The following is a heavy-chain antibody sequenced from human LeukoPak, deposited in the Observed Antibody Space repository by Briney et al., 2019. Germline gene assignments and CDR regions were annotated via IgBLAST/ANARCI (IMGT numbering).Heavy chain of an antibody. CDR3: ARVAMSDSSGYCDY. CDR1: GFTFSSYA. J-gene: IGHJ4*02. V-gene: IGHV3-33*01. Sequence: GGSLRLSCAASGFTFSSYAMHWVRQAPGKGLEWVAVIWYDGSNKNYVDSVKGRFTISRDNSKNTLYLQMNSPRDEDTAVYYCARVAMSDSSGYCDYWGQGTLVTVSS. D-gene: IGHD3-22*01. CDR2: IWYDGSNK.